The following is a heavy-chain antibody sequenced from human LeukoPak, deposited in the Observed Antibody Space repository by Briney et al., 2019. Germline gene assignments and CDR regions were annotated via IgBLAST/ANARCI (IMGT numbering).Heavy chain of an antibody. J-gene: IGHJ6*03. D-gene: IGHD2-2*01. V-gene: IGHV3-23*01. CDR2: ISGSGHYT. Sequence: GGSLRLSCEASGFTFGSFGMSWVRQAPGKGLGWVSGISGSGHYTYQADSVEGRFTISRDNSKSTLYIQMNSLRGDDTAVYYCARDGSWGDYQFYFYMDVWGKGTTVTVSS. CDR1: GFTFGSFG. CDR3: ARDGSWGDYQFYFYMDV.